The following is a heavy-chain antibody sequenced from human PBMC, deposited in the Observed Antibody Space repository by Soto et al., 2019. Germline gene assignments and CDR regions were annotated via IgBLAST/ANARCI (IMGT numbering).Heavy chain of an antibody. J-gene: IGHJ4*02. CDR1: GYSISSSNW. D-gene: IGHD1-26*01. Sequence: QVQLQESGPGLVKPSDTLSLTCAVSGYSISSSNWWGWIRHPPVKGLEWIGYIYYSGTTYYNPSLKSRVTMSVDTSKNQFSLKLTSVTAVDTAVYYCASREIQGPIDYWGQGPLVTVSS. CDR3: ASREIQGPIDY. CDR2: IYYSGTT. V-gene: IGHV4-28*01.